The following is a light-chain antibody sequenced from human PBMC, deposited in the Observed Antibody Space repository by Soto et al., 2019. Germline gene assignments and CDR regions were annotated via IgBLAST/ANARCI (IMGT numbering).Light chain of an antibody. CDR3: QHYGSSPPFT. V-gene: IGKV3-20*01. CDR1: QSVTSSY. CDR2: GAS. Sequence: EIVLTQSPGTLSLSPGERATLACRASQSVTSSYLAWYQQKPGQAPRLLIYGASNRATGIPDRFSGSGSGTDFSLPISRLEPEDFAVYYCQHYGSSPPFTFGPGNKVDIK. J-gene: IGKJ3*01.